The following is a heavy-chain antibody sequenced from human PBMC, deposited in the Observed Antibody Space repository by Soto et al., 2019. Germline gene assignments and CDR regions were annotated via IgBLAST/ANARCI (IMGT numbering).Heavy chain of an antibody. CDR1: GFTFRNYN. J-gene: IGHJ4*02. Sequence: EVQLVESGGGLVKAGGSLRLFCTASGFTFRNYNMNWVRQAPGKGLEWVSSISTGGAYMFYAHSVKGRFTISRDNAQNSLVLQIDSPRAEDTAVYYCARDIASPGGDYFDSWGQGTLVTVSS. V-gene: IGHV3-21*06. D-gene: IGHD2-21*01. CDR3: ARDIASPGGDYFDS. CDR2: ISTGGAYM.